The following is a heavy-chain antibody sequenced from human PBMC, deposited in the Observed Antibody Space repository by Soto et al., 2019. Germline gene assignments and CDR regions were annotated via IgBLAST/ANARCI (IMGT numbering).Heavy chain of an antibody. CDR1: GFSFSTYA. V-gene: IGHV3-30-3*01. CDR3: ARPAVAFYYYGMDV. J-gene: IGHJ6*02. D-gene: IGHD6-19*01. CDR2: ISYDGSDK. Sequence: GGSLRLSCAASGFSFSTYAMQWVRQPPGKGLDWVALISYDGSDKDYADSVQGRFTISRDNSKNTLHLQMNSLRAEDTAVYYCARPAVAFYYYGMDVWGQGTTVTVSS.